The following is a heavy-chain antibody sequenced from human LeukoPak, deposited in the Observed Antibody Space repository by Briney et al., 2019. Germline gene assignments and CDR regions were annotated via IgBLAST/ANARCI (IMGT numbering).Heavy chain of an antibody. D-gene: IGHD3-3*01. V-gene: IGHV5-51*01. CDR2: IYPSDSDT. J-gene: IGHJ6*03. CDR1: GYTFTNYW. Sequence: GESLKTSCKASGYTFTNYWIGWVRQMPGKGLEWMGIIYPSDSDTRYSPSFQGQVTISADKSINTAYLQWSSLKASDTAMYYCARHGNYDFWSGYLRGGDYYYYMDVWGKGTTVTVSS. CDR3: ARHGNYDFWSGYLRGGDYYYYMDV.